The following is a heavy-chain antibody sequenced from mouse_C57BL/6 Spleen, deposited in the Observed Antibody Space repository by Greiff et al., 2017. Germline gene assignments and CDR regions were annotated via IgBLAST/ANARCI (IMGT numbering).Heavy chain of an antibody. Sequence: VQLKESGPGLVAPSQRLSITCTVSGFSLTSYGVDWVRQPPGKGLEWLGVIWGGGSTNYNSALMSRLSISKDNSKSQVFLNMISLQTDNTAMYYCAKLRDYDGDYAMDYWGQGTSVTVSS. CDR2: IWGGGST. D-gene: IGHD2-4*01. CDR1: GFSLTSYG. J-gene: IGHJ4*01. CDR3: AKLRDYDGDYAMDY. V-gene: IGHV2-9*01.